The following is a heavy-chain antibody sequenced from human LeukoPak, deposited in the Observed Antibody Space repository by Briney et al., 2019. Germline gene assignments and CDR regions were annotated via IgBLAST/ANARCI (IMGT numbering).Heavy chain of an antibody. J-gene: IGHJ5*02. CDR1: GGSISSSSYY. CDR3: ARQGGHFDP. CDR2: IYYSGST. D-gene: IGHD3-16*01. Sequence: MTSETLSLTCTVSGGSISSSSYYWGWIRQPPGKGLEWIGNIYYSGSTYYNPSLKSRVTMSVDTSKNQFSLRLSSVTAADTAVYYCARQGGHFDPWGQGTLVTVSS. V-gene: IGHV4-39*01.